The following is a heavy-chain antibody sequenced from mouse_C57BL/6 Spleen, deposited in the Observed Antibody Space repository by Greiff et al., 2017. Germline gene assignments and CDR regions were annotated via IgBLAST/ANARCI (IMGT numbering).Heavy chain of an antibody. CDR2: IYPGGGST. CDR1: GYTFTSSW. D-gene: IGHD1-1*01. Sequence: QVQLQQPGAELVKPGASVKMSCKASGYTFTSSWLTWVKQRPGQGLEWIGDIYPGGGSTNYNEKFKSKATLTVDTSSSTAYMQLSSLTSEDSAVYYCARCPTVPYAMDYWGQGTSVTVSS. CDR3: ARCPTVPYAMDY. V-gene: IGHV1-55*01. J-gene: IGHJ4*01.